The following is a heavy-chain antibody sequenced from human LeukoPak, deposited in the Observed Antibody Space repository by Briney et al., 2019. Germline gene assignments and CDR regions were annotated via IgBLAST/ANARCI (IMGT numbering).Heavy chain of an antibody. CDR3: AKGQVLRYFDWSPLGALRDYYFDY. D-gene: IGHD3-9*01. V-gene: IGHV3-23*01. J-gene: IGHJ4*02. CDR2: ISGSGGST. CDR1: GFTFSSYA. Sequence: GGSLRLSCAASGFTFSSYAMSWVRQAPGKGLEWVSAISGSGGSTYYADSVKGRFTISRDNSKNTPYLQMNSLRAEDTAVYYCAKGQVLRYFDWSPLGALRDYYFDYWGQGTLVTVSS.